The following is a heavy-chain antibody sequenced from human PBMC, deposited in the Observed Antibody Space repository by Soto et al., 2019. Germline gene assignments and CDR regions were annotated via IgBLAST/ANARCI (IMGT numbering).Heavy chain of an antibody. J-gene: IGHJ6*02. CDR3: ASSYCISTSCPPYYGMDV. D-gene: IGHD2-2*01. CDR1: GYTFTIYY. Sequence: ASVKVSCKASGYTFTIYYMHWVRQAPGQRLEWMGWINAGNGNTKYSQKFQGRVTITRDTSASTAYMELSSLRSEDTAVYYCASSYCISTSCPPYYGMDVWGQGTTVTVSS. CDR2: INAGNGNT. V-gene: IGHV1-3*01.